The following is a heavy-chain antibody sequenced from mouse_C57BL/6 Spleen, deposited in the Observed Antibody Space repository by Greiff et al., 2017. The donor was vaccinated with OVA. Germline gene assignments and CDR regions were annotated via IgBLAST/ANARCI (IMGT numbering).Heavy chain of an antibody. CDR3: ARSGGGFAY. CDR2: ISYDGSN. CDR1: GYSITSGYY. V-gene: IGHV3-6*01. D-gene: IGHD1-3*01. J-gene: IGHJ3*01. Sequence: EVKLEESGPGLVKPSQSLSLTCSVTGYSITSGYYWNWIRQFPGNKLEWMGYISYDGSNNYNPSLKNRISITRDTSKNQCFLKLNSVTTEDTATYYCARSGGGFAYWGQGTLVTVSA.